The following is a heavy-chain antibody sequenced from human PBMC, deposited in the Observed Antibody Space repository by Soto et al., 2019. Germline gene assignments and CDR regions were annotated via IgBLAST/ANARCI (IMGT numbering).Heavy chain of an antibody. CDR1: GFSLSTSGVG. V-gene: IGHV2-5*02. D-gene: IGHD3-16*01. CDR3: AHSLYDYVWGTNWFDP. J-gene: IGHJ5*02. CDR2: IYWDDDK. Sequence: QITLKESGPTLVKTTQTLTLTCTFSGFSLSTSGVGVGWIRQPPGKALEWLALIYWDDDKRYSPSLKSRLTITKDTSKTQVVLTMTNMDPVDTATYYCAHSLYDYVWGTNWFDPWGQGTLVTVSS.